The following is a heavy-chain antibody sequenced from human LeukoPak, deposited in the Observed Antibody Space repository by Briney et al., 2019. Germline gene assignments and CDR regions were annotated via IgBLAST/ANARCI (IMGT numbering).Heavy chain of an antibody. CDR3: ARDRSSAGAFDI. J-gene: IGHJ3*02. D-gene: IGHD6-19*01. CDR2: INPSGGST. V-gene: IGHV1-46*01. Sequence: GASVKVSCKASGYTFTSYYMHWVRQAPGQGLEWMGIINPSGGSTSYAQKFQGRVTMTRDASTSTVYMELSSLRSEDTAVYYCARDRSSAGAFDIWGQGTMVTVSS. CDR1: GYTFTSYY.